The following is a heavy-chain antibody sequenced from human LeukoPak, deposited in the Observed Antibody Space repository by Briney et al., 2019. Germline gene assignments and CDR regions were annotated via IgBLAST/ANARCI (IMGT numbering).Heavy chain of an antibody. J-gene: IGHJ4*02. Sequence: GASVKVSCKASGYTFTSYYMHWVRQAPGQGLEWMGWINPKNGGANYAQKFQGRVTMTRDTSISTAYMELSSLRSDDTAVYYCARDGNFDYWGQGTLVTVSS. V-gene: IGHV1-2*02. CDR3: ARDGNFDY. CDR1: GYTFTSYY. D-gene: IGHD1-1*01. CDR2: INPKNGGA.